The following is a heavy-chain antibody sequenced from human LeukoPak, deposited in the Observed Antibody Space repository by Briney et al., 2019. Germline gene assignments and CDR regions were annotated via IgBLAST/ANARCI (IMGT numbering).Heavy chain of an antibody. CDR3: AREEVVGDTSITGVYYYHYMDV. CDR2: ISAYNGNT. J-gene: IGHJ6*03. CDR1: GYTFTSYG. D-gene: IGHD1-26*01. V-gene: IGHV1-18*01. Sequence: ASVKVSCKASGYTFTSYGISWVRQAPGQGLEWMGWISAYNGNTNYAQKLQGRVTMTTDTSTNTAYMELRSLRSDDTAVYYCAREEVVGDTSITGVYYYHYMDVWGKGTTVTVSS.